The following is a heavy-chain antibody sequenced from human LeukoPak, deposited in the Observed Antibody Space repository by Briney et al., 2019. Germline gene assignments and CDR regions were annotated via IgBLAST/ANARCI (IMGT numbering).Heavy chain of an antibody. V-gene: IGHV3-74*01. D-gene: IGHD4-17*01. CDR3: AGTYYADYGTTYSLDY. CDR2: IKSDGRST. CDR1: GFTFSSYW. Sequence: GGSPRLSCAASGFTFSSYWMHWVRQAPGKGLVWVSLIKSDGRSTSYADSAEGRFTISRDNAKKTLYLQMNSLRAEDTAVYYCAGTYYADYGTTYSLDYWGQGTLVTVSS. J-gene: IGHJ4*02.